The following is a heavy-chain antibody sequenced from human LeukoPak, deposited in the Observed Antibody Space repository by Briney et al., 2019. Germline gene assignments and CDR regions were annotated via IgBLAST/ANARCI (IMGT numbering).Heavy chain of an antibody. CDR1: GGSISSYY. D-gene: IGHD2-15*01. CDR2: FYSTGST. CDR3: ARRRRGCSGGSCHFDY. V-gene: IGHV4-4*07. Sequence: SETLSLTCTVSGGSISSYYWTWIRQPAGKGLEWIGRFYSTGSTNYNPSLKSRVTASVDTSKNQFSLKLSSVTAADTAVYYCARRRRGCSGGSCHFDYWGQGTLVTVSS. J-gene: IGHJ4*02.